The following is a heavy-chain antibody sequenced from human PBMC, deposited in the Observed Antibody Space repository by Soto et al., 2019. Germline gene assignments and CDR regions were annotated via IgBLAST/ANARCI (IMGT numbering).Heavy chain of an antibody. Sequence: SVKVSCKASGGTFSSYTISWVRQAPGQGLEWMGRIIPILGIANYAQKFQGRVTITADKSTSTAYMELSSLRSEDTAVYYCASLGDTTYYYYYYMDVWGKGTTVTVSS. CDR3: ASLGDTTYYYYYYMDV. D-gene: IGHD4-17*01. V-gene: IGHV1-69*02. J-gene: IGHJ6*03. CDR1: GGTFSSYT. CDR2: IIPILGIA.